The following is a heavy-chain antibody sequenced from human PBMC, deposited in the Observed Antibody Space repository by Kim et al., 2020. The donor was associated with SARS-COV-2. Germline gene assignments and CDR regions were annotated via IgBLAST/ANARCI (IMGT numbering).Heavy chain of an antibody. D-gene: IGHD3-10*01. V-gene: IGHV1-69*13. CDR3: AREERKDITMVRGAYISRTYYFDY. CDR2: IIPIFGTA. Sequence: SVKVSCKASGGTFSSYAISWVRQAPGQGLEWMGGIIPIFGTANYAQKFQGRVTITADESTSTAYMELSSLRSEDTAVYYCAREERKDITMVRGAYISRTYYFDYWGQGTLVTVSS. J-gene: IGHJ4*02. CDR1: GGTFSSYA.